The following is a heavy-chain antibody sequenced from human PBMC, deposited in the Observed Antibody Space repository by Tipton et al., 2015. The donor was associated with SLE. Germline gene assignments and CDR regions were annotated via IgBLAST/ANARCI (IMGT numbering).Heavy chain of an antibody. V-gene: IGHV4-4*02. CDR1: GGSIISSSW. Sequence: TLSLTCAVSGGSIISSSWWSWVRQPPGKGLEWIGDIYHSESPNYNPSLKSRVTISIDKSKNQFSLKLTSVTAADTAVYYCARRAIAAADYFDYWGQGTLVTVSS. CDR2: IYHSESP. D-gene: IGHD6-13*01. J-gene: IGHJ4*02. CDR3: ARRAIAAADYFDY.